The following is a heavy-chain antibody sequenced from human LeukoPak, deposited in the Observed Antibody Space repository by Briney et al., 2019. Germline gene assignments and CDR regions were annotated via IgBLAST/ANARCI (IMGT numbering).Heavy chain of an antibody. Sequence: AGRSLRLSCAASGFTFDDYAMHWVRQAPGKGLEWVSGISWNSGSIGYADSVKGRFTISRDNAKNSLYLQMNSLRAEDMALYCCAKDLYYYDSSLFDYWGQGTLVTVSS. V-gene: IGHV3-9*03. J-gene: IGHJ4*02. CDR1: GFTFDDYA. CDR2: ISWNSGSI. D-gene: IGHD3-22*01. CDR3: AKDLYYYDSSLFDY.